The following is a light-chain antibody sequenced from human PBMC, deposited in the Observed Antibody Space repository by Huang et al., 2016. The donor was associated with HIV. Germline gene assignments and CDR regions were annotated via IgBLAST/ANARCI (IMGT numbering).Light chain of an antibody. CDR2: GSS. CDR3: HQYNNWLLS. V-gene: IGKV3-15*01. Sequence: EVVMTQSPATLSVSPGERVTLSCRANRSVSTNLAWYQQRPGNAPRLLISGSSTRAPGIPARFSGSGSGTDFSLTISSLQSEDFALYYCHQYNNWLLSFGGGTRVDI. J-gene: IGKJ4*01. CDR1: RSVSTN.